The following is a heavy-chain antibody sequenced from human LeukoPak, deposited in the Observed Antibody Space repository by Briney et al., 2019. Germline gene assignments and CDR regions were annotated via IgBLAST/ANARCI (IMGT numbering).Heavy chain of an antibody. CDR3: ARVYYGDVGLDV. Sequence: SETLSLTCTVSGGPISSYYWSWIRQPAGKGLEWIGRMYISGSTAYNPSLKSRVTMSVDTSKNQFSLKMSSVTAADTAVYYCARVYYGDVGLDVWGQGTTVTVSS. CDR1: GGPISSYY. D-gene: IGHD4-17*01. J-gene: IGHJ6*02. V-gene: IGHV4-4*07. CDR2: MYISGST.